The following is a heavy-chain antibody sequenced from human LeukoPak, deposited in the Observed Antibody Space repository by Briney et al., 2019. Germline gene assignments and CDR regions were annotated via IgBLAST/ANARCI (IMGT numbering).Heavy chain of an antibody. J-gene: IGHJ4*02. D-gene: IGHD5-18*01. CDR3: AREIGPRQLHLWGSAFDY. Sequence: ASVKVSCKTSGYSFIDYYIHWVRQAPGQGLEWMGWINSNSADTNYAQNFQGRVTMTRDTSISTAYMELSSLRSEDTAVYYCAREIGPRQLHLWGSAFDYWGQGTLVTVSS. CDR1: GYSFIDYY. V-gene: IGHV1-2*02. CDR2: INSNSADT.